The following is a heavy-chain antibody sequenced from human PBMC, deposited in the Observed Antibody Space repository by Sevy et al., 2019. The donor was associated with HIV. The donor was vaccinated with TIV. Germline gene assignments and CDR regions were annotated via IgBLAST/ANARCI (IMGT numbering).Heavy chain of an antibody. CDR1: GGSISSSSYY. J-gene: IGHJ6*02. CDR3: ARPQVLRFLEWDYYGMDV. D-gene: IGHD3-3*01. CDR2: IYYSGST. Sequence: SETLSLTCTVSGGSISSSSYYWGWIRQPPGKGLEWIGSIYYSGSTYYNPSLKSRVTISVDTSKNQFSLKLSSVTAADTAVYYCARPQVLRFLEWDYYGMDVWGQGTTVTVSS. V-gene: IGHV4-39*01.